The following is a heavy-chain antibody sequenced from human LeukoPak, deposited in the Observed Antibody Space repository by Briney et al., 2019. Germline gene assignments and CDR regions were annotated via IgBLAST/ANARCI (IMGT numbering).Heavy chain of an antibody. CDR1: GSSFTSYW. J-gene: IGHJ5*02. V-gene: IGHV5-51*01. CDR2: IYPGDSDT. CDR3: ARHQGIAVAGTGNWFDP. Sequence: GESLKISCKGSGSSFTSYWIGWVRQMPGKGLEWMGIIYPGDSDTRYSPSFQGQVTISADKSISTAYLQWSSLKASDTAMYYCARHQGIAVAGTGNWFDPWGQGTLVTVSS. D-gene: IGHD6-19*01.